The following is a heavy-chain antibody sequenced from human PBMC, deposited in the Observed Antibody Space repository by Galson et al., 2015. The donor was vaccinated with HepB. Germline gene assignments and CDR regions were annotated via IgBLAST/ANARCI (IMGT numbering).Heavy chain of an antibody. CDR3: ARGGGFMAAAGTDAFDI. Sequence: SVKVSCKASGYTFTSYGISWVRQAPGQGLEWMGWISAYNGNTNYAQKLQGRVTMTTDTSTSTAYMELRSLRSDDTAVYYCARGGGFMAAAGTDAFDIWGQGTMVTASS. J-gene: IGHJ3*02. CDR2: ISAYNGNT. D-gene: IGHD6-13*01. CDR1: GYTFTSYG. V-gene: IGHV1-18*04.